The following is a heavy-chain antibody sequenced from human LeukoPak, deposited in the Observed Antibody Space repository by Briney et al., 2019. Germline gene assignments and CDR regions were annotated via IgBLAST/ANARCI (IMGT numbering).Heavy chain of an antibody. J-gene: IGHJ4*02. D-gene: IGHD5-24*01. V-gene: IGHV4-59*08. CDR3: ARRRDGYNLDFDY. Sequence: SETLSLTCTVSGGSISSYYWSWIRQPPGKGLEWIGYIYYSGSTNYNPSLKSRVTISVDTSKNQFSLKLSSVTAADTAVYYCARRRDGYNLDFDYWGQGTLVTVSS. CDR2: IYYSGST. CDR1: GGSISSYY.